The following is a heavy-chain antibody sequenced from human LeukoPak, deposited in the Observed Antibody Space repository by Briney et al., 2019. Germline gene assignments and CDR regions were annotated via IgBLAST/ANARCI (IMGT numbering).Heavy chain of an antibody. CDR3: AKGSYYDSSGYYYFDY. V-gene: IGHV3-23*01. CDR1: GFTFSSYA. Sequence: GGSLRLSCAASGFTFSSYAMSWVRQAPGKGLEWVSGISASSSIYYADSVKGRFTISRDNSKNTLYLQVNSLRADDTAVYYCAKGSYYDSSGYYYFDYWGQGTLVTVSS. CDR2: ISASSSI. J-gene: IGHJ4*02. D-gene: IGHD3-22*01.